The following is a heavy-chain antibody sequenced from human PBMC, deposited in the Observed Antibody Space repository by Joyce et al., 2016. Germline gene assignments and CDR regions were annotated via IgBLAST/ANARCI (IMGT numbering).Heavy chain of an antibody. CDR3: ARHRGGGNFVPFDY. V-gene: IGHV5-10-1*03. Sequence: EDHLVQSGAEMKKPGESLRISCMVSGYTFVNYWISWVRQMPGKGLEWMGRIDPNDSGTDYSPSFQGHVTISADKSISTAYLQWSILKASDTAIYYCARHRGGGNFVPFDYWGQGTLVTVSS. D-gene: IGHD4-23*01. CDR2: IDPNDSGT. J-gene: IGHJ4*02. CDR1: GYTFVNYW.